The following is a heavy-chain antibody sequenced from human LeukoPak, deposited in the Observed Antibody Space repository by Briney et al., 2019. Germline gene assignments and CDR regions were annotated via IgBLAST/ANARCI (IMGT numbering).Heavy chain of an antibody. V-gene: IGHV3-30*04. D-gene: IGHD1-26*01. CDR1: GFTFSSYA. Sequence: GRSLRLSCAASGFTFSSYAMHWVRQAPGKGLEWVAVISYDGSNKYYADSVKGRFTISKDNSKNTLYLQMNSLRAEDTAVYYCARDLCGSSDAFDICGQGTMVTVSP. J-gene: IGHJ3*02. CDR3: ARDLCGSSDAFDI. CDR2: ISYDGSNK.